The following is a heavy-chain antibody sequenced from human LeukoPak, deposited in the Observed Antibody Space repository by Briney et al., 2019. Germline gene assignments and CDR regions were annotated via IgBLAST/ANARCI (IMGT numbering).Heavy chain of an antibody. CDR3: ARDRGYDSSGWNWFDP. D-gene: IGHD3-22*01. Sequence: GGSLRLSCAASGFTFSSYAMYWVRQAPGKGLEYVSGISSNGGSTYYANSVKGRFTISRDHSKNTLYLQMNSLRAEDTAVYYCARDRGYDSSGWNWFDPWGQGTLVTVSS. CDR2: ISSNGGST. CDR1: GFTFSSYA. J-gene: IGHJ5*02. V-gene: IGHV3-64*01.